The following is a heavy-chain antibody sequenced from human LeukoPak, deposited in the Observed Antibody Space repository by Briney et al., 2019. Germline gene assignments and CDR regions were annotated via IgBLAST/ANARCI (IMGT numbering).Heavy chain of an antibody. CDR2: ISYDGNNK. CDR1: GFSFSNYG. D-gene: IGHD6-13*01. Sequence: GRSLRLSCAASGFSFSNYGMHWVRQVSGKGLEWVALISYDGNNKYYTDSVKGRFTISRDNSKNTLYLQMNSLRAEDAAVYYCAKDWMRAAAGTGGVYFDYWGQGTLVTVSS. V-gene: IGHV3-30*18. CDR3: AKDWMRAAAGTGGVYFDY. J-gene: IGHJ4*02.